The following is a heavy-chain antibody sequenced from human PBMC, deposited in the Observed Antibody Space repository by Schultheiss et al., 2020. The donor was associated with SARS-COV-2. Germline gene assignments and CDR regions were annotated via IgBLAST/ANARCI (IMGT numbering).Heavy chain of an antibody. CDR3: ARRSSNGSGRNFDY. D-gene: IGHD3-10*01. J-gene: IGHJ4*02. CDR2: INHSGST. CDR1: GGSFSGYY. V-gene: IGHV4-34*01. Sequence: SQTLSLTCAVYGGSFSGYYWSWIRQPPGKGLEWIGEINHSGSTNYNPSLKSRVTISVDTSKNQFSLKLSSVTAADTAVYYCARRSSNGSGRNFDYWGQGTLVTVSS.